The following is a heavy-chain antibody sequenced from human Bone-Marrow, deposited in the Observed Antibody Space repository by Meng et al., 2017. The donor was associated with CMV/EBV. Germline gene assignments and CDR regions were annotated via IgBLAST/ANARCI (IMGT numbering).Heavy chain of an antibody. J-gene: IGHJ4*02. CDR2: IYYSGSA. D-gene: IGHD3-22*01. Sequence: GSLRRGGDYWGWIRQHPGKGLEWIGYIYYSGSAYYSPSLKSRVTISVDTSKNQFSLKLSSVTAADTAVYYCVRYCYDTSGYYYFDYWGQGTLVTVSS. CDR1: GSLRRGGDY. V-gene: IGHV4-31*02. CDR3: VRYCYDTSGYYYFDY.